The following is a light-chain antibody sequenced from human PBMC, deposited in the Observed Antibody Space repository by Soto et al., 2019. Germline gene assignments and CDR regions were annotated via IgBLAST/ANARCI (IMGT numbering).Light chain of an antibody. CDR1: SGSVSTSYY. CDR3: ALYISSGISV. V-gene: IGLV8-61*01. CDR2: STN. J-gene: IGLJ2*01. Sequence: QTVVTQEPSFSVSPGGRVTLTCGLSSGSVSTSYYPSWYQQTPGQAPRTLIYSTNTRSSGVPDRFSGSILRNKAALTITGVKADDDSDYHCALYISSGISVVGRGTKLTVL.